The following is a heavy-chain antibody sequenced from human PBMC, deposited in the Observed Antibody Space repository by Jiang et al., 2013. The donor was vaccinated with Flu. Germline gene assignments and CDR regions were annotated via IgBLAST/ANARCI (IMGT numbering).Heavy chain of an antibody. Sequence: LLKPSETLSLTCTVSGGSITSHYWSWIRQPPGKGLEWIGYIYYTGYTNYNSSLKSRVTISVDTSKNQFSLKLSSVTAADAAVYHCARTPGNCSGGSCYGAYYWYFDLWGRGTLVTVSS. V-gene: IGHV4-59*11. CDR2: IYYTGYT. D-gene: IGHD2-15*01. CDR3: ARTPGNCSGGSCYGAYYWYFDL. J-gene: IGHJ2*01. CDR1: GGSITSHY.